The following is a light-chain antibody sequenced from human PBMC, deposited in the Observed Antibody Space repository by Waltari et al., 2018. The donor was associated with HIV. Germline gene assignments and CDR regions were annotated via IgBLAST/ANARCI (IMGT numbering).Light chain of an antibody. CDR2: DDR. J-gene: IGLJ3*02. V-gene: IGLV3-21*02. CDR1: NIGVSE. CDR3: QVWGATNDWV. Sequence: YVLTQPPSVSVAPNQTATVACLGENIGVSEVHWYRQRSGQAPEVVIHDDRDRAPGIPGRITGSNSGDMATLTIASVEAGDEAVYYCQVWGATNDWVFGGGTKVTVL.